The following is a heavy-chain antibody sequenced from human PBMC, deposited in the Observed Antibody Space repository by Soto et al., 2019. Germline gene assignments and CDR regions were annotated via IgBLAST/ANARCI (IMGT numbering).Heavy chain of an antibody. CDR3: ARPGNGYKAIYYGLDV. J-gene: IGHJ6*02. CDR1: EYSFTSYW. Sequence: GASMKISCKGSEYSFTSYWIGWVRQMPGKGLEWMGIIYPGDSDTRYSPSFQGQVTISADKSISTAYLQWSSLEASDTAMYYCARPGNGYKAIYYGLDVWGQGSTVTVSS. V-gene: IGHV5-51*01. CDR2: IYPGDSDT. D-gene: IGHD5-18*01.